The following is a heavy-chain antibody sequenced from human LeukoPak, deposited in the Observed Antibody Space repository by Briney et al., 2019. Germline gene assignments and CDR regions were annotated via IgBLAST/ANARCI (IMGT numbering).Heavy chain of an antibody. CDR1: GYTFTGYY. Sequence: GASVKVSCKASGYTFTGYYMHWVRQAPGQGLEWMGWISAYNGNTNYAQKLQGRVTMTTDTSTSTAYMELRSLRSDDTAVYYCARIGDGYNQNWGQGTLVTVSS. CDR2: ISAYNGNT. D-gene: IGHD5-24*01. V-gene: IGHV1-18*04. CDR3: ARIGDGYNQN. J-gene: IGHJ4*02.